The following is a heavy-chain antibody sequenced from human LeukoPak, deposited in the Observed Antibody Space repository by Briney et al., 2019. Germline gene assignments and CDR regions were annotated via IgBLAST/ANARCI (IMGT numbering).Heavy chain of an antibody. D-gene: IGHD3-3*01. CDR1: GFTFSDYA. CDR3: ARGYKDYDPPDY. CDR2: ISYDGSNK. Sequence: GRSLRLSCAVSGFTFSDYAMHWVRQAPGKGLEWVAVISYDGSNKYYADSVKGRFTISRDNSKNTLYLQMNSLRAEDTAVYYCARGYKDYDPPDYWGQGTLVTVSS. V-gene: IGHV3-30*04. J-gene: IGHJ4*02.